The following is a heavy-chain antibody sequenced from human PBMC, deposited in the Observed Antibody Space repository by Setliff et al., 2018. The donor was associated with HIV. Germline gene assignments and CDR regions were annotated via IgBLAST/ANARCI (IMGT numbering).Heavy chain of an antibody. D-gene: IGHD3-22*01. CDR1: GGSISSSSYY. CDR2: IYYSGST. J-gene: IGHJ3*02. V-gene: IGHV4-39*01. CDR3: ARILLYDSSAYFVNAFDI. Sequence: ETLSLTCTVSGGSISSSSYYWGWIRQPPGKGLEWIGSIYYSGSTYYNPSLKSRVTISVDTSKNQFSLKLSSVTAADTAVYYCARILLYDSSAYFVNAFDIWGQGTVVTVSS.